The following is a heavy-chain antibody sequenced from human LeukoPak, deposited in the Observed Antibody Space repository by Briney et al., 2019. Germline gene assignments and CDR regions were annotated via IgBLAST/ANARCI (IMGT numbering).Heavy chain of an antibody. CDR1: GGTFSSYA. V-gene: IGHV1-69*04. J-gene: IGHJ4*02. D-gene: IGHD5-12*01. Sequence: SVKVSCKASGGTFSSYAISWVRQAPGQGLEWVGRIIPILGIANYAQKFQGRVTITADKSTSTAYMELSSLRSEDTAVYYCARGIVATSFDYWGQGTLVAVSS. CDR2: IIPILGIA. CDR3: ARGIVATSFDY.